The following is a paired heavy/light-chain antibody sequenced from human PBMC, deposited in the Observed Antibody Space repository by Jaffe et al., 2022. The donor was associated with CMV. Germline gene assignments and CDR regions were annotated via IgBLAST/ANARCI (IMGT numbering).Heavy chain of an antibody. V-gene: IGHV3-9*01. CDR1: GFTFGDFA. CDR2: ISWNSRNK. CDR3: TKGDYPDRSGYGDAFAI. J-gene: IGHJ3*02. Sequence: EVQLVESGGDLIQPGRSLRLSCAASGFTFGDFAMHWVRQAPGKGLEWVSGISWNSRNKGYADSVKGRFTISRDDARNSLYLQMNSLRAEDTALYYCTKGDYPDRSGYGDAFAIWGQGTMVTVS. D-gene: IGHD3-22*01.
Light chain of an antibody. CDR2: AAS. Sequence: DIQMTQSPSSLSASVGDRVTITCRASQNIRNYLNWYQQKPGKAPKLLIFAASSLQSGVPSRFSGSGSGTDFTLTISSLQPEDFATYYCQQSYSARTFGGGTKVEIK. CDR1: QNIRNY. CDR3: QQSYSART. J-gene: IGKJ4*01. V-gene: IGKV1-39*01.